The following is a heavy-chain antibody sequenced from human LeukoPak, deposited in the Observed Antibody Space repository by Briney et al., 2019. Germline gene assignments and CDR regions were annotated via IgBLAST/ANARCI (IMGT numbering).Heavy chain of an antibody. Sequence: GGSLRLSCAASGFTFSSYGMHWVRQAPGKGLEWVAVISYDGSNKYYADSVKGRFTISRDNSKNTLYLQMNSLRAEDTAVYYCAKDGRGEYYYGSGSRNHYYYYGMDVWGQGTTVTVSS. CDR1: GFTFSSYG. V-gene: IGHV3-30*18. J-gene: IGHJ6*02. CDR2: ISYDGSNK. D-gene: IGHD3-10*01. CDR3: AKDGRGEYYYGSGSRNHYYYYGMDV.